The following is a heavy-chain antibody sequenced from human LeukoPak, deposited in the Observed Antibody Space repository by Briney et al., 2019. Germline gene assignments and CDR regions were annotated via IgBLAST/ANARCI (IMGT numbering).Heavy chain of an antibody. D-gene: IGHD4-11*01. CDR1: GYTFTSNY. CDR2: INAGNGNT. V-gene: IGHV1-3*01. J-gene: IGHJ5*02. CDR3: ARDRFTGWFDP. Sequence: ASVKVSCTASGYTFTSNYIHWVRQAPGQRLEWMGWINAGNGNTKYSQKFQGRVTITRDTSASTAYMELSSLRSEDTAVYYCARDRFTGWFDPWGQGTLVTVSS.